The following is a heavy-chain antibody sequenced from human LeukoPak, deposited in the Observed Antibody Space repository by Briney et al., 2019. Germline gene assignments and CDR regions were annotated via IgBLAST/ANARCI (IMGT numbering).Heavy chain of an antibody. Sequence: VGSLRLSCAASGFTFSDYYMSWIRQAPGKGLEWVSYISSSVSTIYYADSVKGRFTISRDNAKNSLYLQMTSLRAEDTAVYYCARDRYYDILTGTATPDYWGQGTLVTVSS. V-gene: IGHV3-11*01. CDR3: ARDRYYDILTGTATPDY. J-gene: IGHJ4*02. CDR1: GFTFSDYY. D-gene: IGHD3-9*01. CDR2: ISSSVSTI.